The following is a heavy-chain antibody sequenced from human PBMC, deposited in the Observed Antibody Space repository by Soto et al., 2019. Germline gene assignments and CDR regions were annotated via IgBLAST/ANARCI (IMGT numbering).Heavy chain of an antibody. CDR1: GFTFSSYA. D-gene: IGHD3-10*01. V-gene: IGHV3-23*01. J-gene: IGHJ6*02. CDR2: ISGSGGST. Sequence: PGGSLRLSCAASGFTFSSYAMIWVRQAPGKGLEWVSAISGSGGSTYYADSVKGRFTISRDNSKNTLYLQMNSLRAEDTAVYYCAKKDSGSYPYYYGMAVWGQGTTVTVSS. CDR3: AKKDSGSYPYYYGMAV.